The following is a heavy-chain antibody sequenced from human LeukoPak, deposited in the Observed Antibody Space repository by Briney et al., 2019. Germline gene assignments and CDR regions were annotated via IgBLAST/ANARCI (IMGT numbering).Heavy chain of an antibody. D-gene: IGHD2-21*02. Sequence: GGSLRLSCAASGFTFSSYEMNWVRQAPGKGLEWVSYISSSGSTIYYADSVKGRSTISRDNAKNSLYLQMNSLRAEDTAVYYCASSGDRENIFDYWGQGTLVTVSS. V-gene: IGHV3-48*03. CDR2: ISSSGSTI. CDR1: GFTFSSYE. CDR3: ASSGDRENIFDY. J-gene: IGHJ4*02.